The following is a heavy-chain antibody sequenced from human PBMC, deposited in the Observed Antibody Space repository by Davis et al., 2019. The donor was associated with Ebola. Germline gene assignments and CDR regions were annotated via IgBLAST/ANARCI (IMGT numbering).Heavy chain of an antibody. J-gene: IGHJ6*02. Sequence: GESLKISCTGSGYSFTSYWIGWVRQMPGKGLEWMGIIYPGDSDTRYSPSFQGQVTIPADKSISTAYLQWSSLKASDTAMYYCARGDAVAGTSYYYYGMDVWGQGTTVTVSS. D-gene: IGHD6-19*01. V-gene: IGHV5-51*01. CDR1: GYSFTSYW. CDR3: ARGDAVAGTSYYYYGMDV. CDR2: IYPGDSDT.